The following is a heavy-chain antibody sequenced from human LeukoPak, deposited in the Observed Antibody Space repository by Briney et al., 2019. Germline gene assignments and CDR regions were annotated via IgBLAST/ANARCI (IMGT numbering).Heavy chain of an antibody. D-gene: IGHD2-21*01. CDR2: RNASDQT. V-gene: IGHV1-8*01. J-gene: IGHJ3*02. CDR3: ARYAIANGFDM. Sequence: GASVTVSFKAAGYASTIPDINWVWHAQGKGHESLGWRNASDQTGYAPNFQGRLTFTRDISRNTAYIEFSSLTPDETAVYFCARYAIANGFDMWGQGTMVTVSS. CDR1: GYASTIPD.